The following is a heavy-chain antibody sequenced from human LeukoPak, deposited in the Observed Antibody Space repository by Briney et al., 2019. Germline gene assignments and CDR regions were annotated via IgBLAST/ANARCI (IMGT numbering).Heavy chain of an antibody. Sequence: GGSLRLSCAASGFTFSNYWMNWVRQAPGKGLEWVANIKYDGSETYYMDSVTGRFTISRDNAKNSLYLEMNSLTAEDTAVYYCANYYDSSGYYALDMWGQGTMVTVSP. D-gene: IGHD3-22*01. V-gene: IGHV3-7*01. J-gene: IGHJ3*02. CDR2: IKYDGSET. CDR1: GFTFSNYW. CDR3: ANYYDSSGYYALDM.